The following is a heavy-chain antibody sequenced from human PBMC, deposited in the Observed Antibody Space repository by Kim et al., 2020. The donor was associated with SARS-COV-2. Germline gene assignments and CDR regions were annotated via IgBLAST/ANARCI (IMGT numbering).Heavy chain of an antibody. Sequence: SETLSLTCTVSGYSISSGYYWGWIRQPPGKGLEWIGSIYHSGSTYYNPSLKSRVTISVDTSKNQFSLKLSSVTAADTAVYYCARNELRWQILSNWFDPWGQGTLVTVSS. D-gene: IGHD4-17*01. CDR2: IYHSGST. J-gene: IGHJ5*02. CDR3: ARNELRWQILSNWFDP. CDR1: GYSISSGYY. V-gene: IGHV4-38-2*02.